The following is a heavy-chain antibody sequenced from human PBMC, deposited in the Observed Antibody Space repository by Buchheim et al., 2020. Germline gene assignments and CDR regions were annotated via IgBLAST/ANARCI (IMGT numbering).Heavy chain of an antibody. D-gene: IGHD6-13*01. CDR3: ARDPGLQIAAAGISYYFDY. CDR1: KFTFSSYG. Sequence: QVQLVESGGGVVQPGRSLRLSCAASKFTFSSYGMHWVRQAPGKGLEWVAVIWYDGSNKYYADSVKGRFTISRDNSKNMLYLQMNSLRAEDTAVYYCARDPGLQIAAAGISYYFDYWGQGTL. CDR2: IWYDGSNK. V-gene: IGHV3-33*01. J-gene: IGHJ4*02.